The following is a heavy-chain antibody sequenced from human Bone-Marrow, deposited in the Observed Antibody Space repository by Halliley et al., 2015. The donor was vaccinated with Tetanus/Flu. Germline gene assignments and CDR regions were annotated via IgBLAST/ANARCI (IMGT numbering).Heavy chain of an antibody. CDR2: ISTRGDTK. J-gene: IGHJ4*02. Sequence: QLVQSGGGLVQPGGSLRLSCAASGFTFSSFEMNWVRQAPGKGLEWVAYISTRGDTKYYADSVKGRFIISRDNGDNSVYLQMTALRADDTAFYYCAREGFGRLDYWGQGILVTVSS. CDR1: GFTFSSFE. D-gene: IGHD3-16*01. CDR3: AREGFGRLDY. V-gene: IGHV3-48*03.